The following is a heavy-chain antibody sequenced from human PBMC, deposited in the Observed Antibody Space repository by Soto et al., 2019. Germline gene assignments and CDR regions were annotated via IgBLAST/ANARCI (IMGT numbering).Heavy chain of an antibody. Sequence: QVQLVQSGAEVKKPGSSVKVSCKASGGTFSNYAISWVRQARGQGLEWMGGIIPIFATTNYAQKFQGRVTITADESTSTAYMELSSLRSEDTAVYYCARDAIFGVVIRGIDYYYGMDVWGQGTTVTVSS. D-gene: IGHD3-3*01. CDR3: ARDAIFGVVIRGIDYYYGMDV. CDR2: IIPIFATT. V-gene: IGHV1-69*01. CDR1: GGTFSNYA. J-gene: IGHJ6*02.